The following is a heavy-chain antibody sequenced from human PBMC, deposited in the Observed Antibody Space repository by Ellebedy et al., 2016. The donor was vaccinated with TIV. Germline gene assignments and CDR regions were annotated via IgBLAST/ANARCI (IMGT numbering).Heavy chain of an antibody. CDR2: ISSSSSYI. J-gene: IGHJ4*02. D-gene: IGHD3-10*01. Sequence: GGSLRLSXAASGFTFSSYSMNWVRQAPGKGLEWVSSISSSSSYIYYADSVKGRFTISRDNAKNSLYLQMNSLRAEDTAVYYCAKDRDGSGSFSSLDYWGQGTLVTVSS. CDR3: AKDRDGSGSFSSLDY. V-gene: IGHV3-21*01. CDR1: GFTFSSYS.